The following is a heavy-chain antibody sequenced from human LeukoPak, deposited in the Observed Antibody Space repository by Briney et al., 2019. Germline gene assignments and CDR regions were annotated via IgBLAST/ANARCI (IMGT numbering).Heavy chain of an antibody. CDR2: IYYRGST. J-gene: IGHJ6*03. D-gene: IGHD6-13*01. CDR1: GGSISSSNYY. CDR3: ARAVGPYSSSWYGNYYYYYYMDV. V-gene: IGHV4-39*01. Sequence: SETLSLTCTVSGGSISSSNYYWGWIRQPPGKGLEWIGSIYYRGSTYYNPSLMSRVTIFVDTSKNQFSLKLSSVTAADTAVYYCARAVGPYSSSWYGNYYYYYYMDVWGKGTTVTVSS.